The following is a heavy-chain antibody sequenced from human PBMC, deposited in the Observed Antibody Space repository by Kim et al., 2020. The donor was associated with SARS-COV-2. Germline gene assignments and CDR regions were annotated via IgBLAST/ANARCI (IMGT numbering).Heavy chain of an antibody. CDR3: ATIIASTGSYAFHI. Sequence: SETLSLTCAVSGVSVRSSHWWSWVRQSPGKGLEWIGEIFHSGTTNYNTSLKSQLTIAVDESKTQFSLKLTSVTAADTAVYYCATIIASTGSYAFHIWGQGTMVTVPS. D-gene: IGHD2-15*01. CDR1: GVSVRSSHW. J-gene: IGHJ3*02. CDR2: IFHSGTT. V-gene: IGHV4-4*02.